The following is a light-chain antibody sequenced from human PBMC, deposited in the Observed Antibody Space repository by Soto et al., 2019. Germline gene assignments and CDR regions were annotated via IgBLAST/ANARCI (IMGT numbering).Light chain of an antibody. Sequence: QSALTQPASVSGSPGQSITISCTGTSNDVGGDDYVSCYQQYPGKAPKLMIYDVTNRPSGVSIRFSGSKSGNTASLTISGLQAEDEADYYCSAHTVRSTGVFGTGTKVTVL. V-gene: IGLV2-14*03. CDR1: SNDVGGDDY. CDR3: SAHTVRSTGV. J-gene: IGLJ1*01. CDR2: DVT.